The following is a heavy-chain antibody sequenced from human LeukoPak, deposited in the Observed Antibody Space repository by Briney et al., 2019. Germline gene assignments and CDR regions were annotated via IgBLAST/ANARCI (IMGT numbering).Heavy chain of an antibody. D-gene: IGHD1-1*01. CDR1: GFTFDDYG. Sequence: AGGSLRLSCAASGFTFDDYGMSWVRHTPGKGLEWISGINWSGGSIAYADSVRGRFTISRDNAKNSVHLEMSSLRVEDTAFYYCAREPPVTTEAVAACWGQGTLVIVSS. CDR3: AREPPVTTEAVAAC. V-gene: IGHV3-20*04. J-gene: IGHJ4*02. CDR2: INWSGGSI.